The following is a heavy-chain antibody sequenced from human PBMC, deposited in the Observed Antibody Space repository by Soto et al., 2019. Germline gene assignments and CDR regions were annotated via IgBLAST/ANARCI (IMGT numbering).Heavy chain of an antibody. CDR3: ARRYGSVFDY. Sequence: QVQLQESGPGLVKPSETLSLTCTVSGGSISSYYWSWIRQPPGKGLEWIGYIFYSGSTNYNPSLKSRVIISVDTSKNQFSLKLSSVTAADTAVYYCARRYGSVFDYWGQGTLVTVSS. V-gene: IGHV4-59*01. J-gene: IGHJ4*02. CDR1: GGSISSYY. CDR2: IFYSGST. D-gene: IGHD6-19*01.